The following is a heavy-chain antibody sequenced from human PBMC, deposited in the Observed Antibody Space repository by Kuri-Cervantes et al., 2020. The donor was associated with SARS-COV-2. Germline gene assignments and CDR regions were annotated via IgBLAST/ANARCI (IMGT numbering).Heavy chain of an antibody. D-gene: IGHD4-23*01. CDR2: IYYSGST. CDR1: GGSISSYY. Sequence: SETLSLTCTVSGGSISSYYWSWIRQPPGKGLEWIGYIYYSGSTNYNPSLKSRVTISVDTSKNQFSLKLSSVTAADTAVYYCARHYMGFTVVTHGYFDYWGQGTLVTVSS. V-gene: IGHV4-59*01. CDR3: ARHYMGFTVVTHGYFDY. J-gene: IGHJ4*02.